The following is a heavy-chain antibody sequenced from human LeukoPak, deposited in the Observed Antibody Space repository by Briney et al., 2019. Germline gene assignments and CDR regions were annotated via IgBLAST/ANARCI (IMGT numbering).Heavy chain of an antibody. CDR1: GFTVSSNY. D-gene: IGHD6-13*01. V-gene: IGHV3-53*01. Sequence: PGGSLRLSCAASGFTVSSNYMSWVRQAPGKGLEWVSVIYSGGSTYYADSVKGRFTISRDNSKNTLYLQMNSLRAEDTAVYYCASTGYSSSWYVLYYGMDVWGQGTTVTVSS. J-gene: IGHJ6*02. CDR2: IYSGGST. CDR3: ASTGYSSSWYVLYYGMDV.